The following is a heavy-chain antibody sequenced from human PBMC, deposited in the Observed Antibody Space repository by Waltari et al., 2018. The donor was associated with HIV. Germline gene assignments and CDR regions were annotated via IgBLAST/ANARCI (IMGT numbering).Heavy chain of an antibody. J-gene: IGHJ4*02. CDR1: GYTFTGYY. Sequence: QVQLVQSGAEVKKPGASVKVSCKASGYTFTGYYMHWVRQAPGQGLGWMGWINPNSGGTNYAKKFQGRVTMTRDTSISTAYMELSRLRSDDTAVYYWARARGGGDGYSYGLDYWGQGTLVTVSS. CDR2: INPNSGGT. D-gene: IGHD5-18*01. V-gene: IGHV1-2*02. CDR3: ARARGGGDGYSYGLDY.